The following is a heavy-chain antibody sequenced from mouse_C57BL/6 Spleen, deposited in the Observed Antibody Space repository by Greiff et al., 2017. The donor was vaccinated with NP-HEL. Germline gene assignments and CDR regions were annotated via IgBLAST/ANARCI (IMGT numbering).Heavy chain of an antibody. V-gene: IGHV1-52*01. J-gene: IGHJ4*01. Sequence: QVQLQQPGAELVRPGSSVKLSCKASGYTFTSYWMHWVKQRPIQGLEWIGNIDPSDSETNYNQKFKDKATLTVDKSSSTAYMQLSSLTSEDSAVYYGERSGLPVNGYAMDYWGQGTSVTVSS. CDR2: IDPSDSET. CDR3: ERSGLPVNGYAMDY. D-gene: IGHD5-5*01. CDR1: GYTFTSYW.